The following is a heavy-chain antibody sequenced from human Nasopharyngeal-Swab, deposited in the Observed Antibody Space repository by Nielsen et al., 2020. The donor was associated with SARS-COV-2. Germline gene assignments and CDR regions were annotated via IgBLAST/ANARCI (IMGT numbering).Heavy chain of an antibody. V-gene: IGHV4-4*07. J-gene: IGHJ6*02. CDR3: AGGADYYDFWSGYPSGTDV. Sequence: SETLSLTCTVSGGSISSYYWSWIRQPAGKGLEWIGRIYTSGSTNYNPSPKSRVTMSVDTSKNQFSLKLSSVTAADTAVYYCAGGADYYDFWSGYPSGTDVWGQGTTVTVSS. CDR1: GGSISSYY. D-gene: IGHD3-3*01. CDR2: IYTSGST.